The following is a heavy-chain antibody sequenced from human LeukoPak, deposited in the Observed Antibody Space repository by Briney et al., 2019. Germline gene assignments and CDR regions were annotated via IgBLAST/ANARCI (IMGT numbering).Heavy chain of an antibody. Sequence: GGSLRLSCAASGFTFSSFEMNWVRQAPGKGLEWVSYISGSGSPIYYADSVKGRFTISRDNAKNSLYLHMSSLRVEDTAVYYCARVPYSSGWYNFDYWGQGTLVTVSS. V-gene: IGHV3-48*03. CDR2: ISGSGSPI. CDR1: GFTFSSFE. D-gene: IGHD6-19*01. J-gene: IGHJ4*02. CDR3: ARVPYSSGWYNFDY.